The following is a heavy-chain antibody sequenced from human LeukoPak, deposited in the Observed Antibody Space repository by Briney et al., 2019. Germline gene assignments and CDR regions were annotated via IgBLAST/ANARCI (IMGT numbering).Heavy chain of an antibody. Sequence: PGGSLRLSCAASGFTFSSYWMHWVRQAPGKGLEWVSRINSDGGSTTYADSVKGRFTISRDNAKTTTYLQMSSLRADDSAVYYCGRGGLTGQMAAFDYWGQGALVTAST. CDR3: GRGGLTGQMAAFDY. CDR2: INSDGGST. D-gene: IGHD3-9*01. J-gene: IGHJ4*02. V-gene: IGHV3-74*01. CDR1: GFTFSSYW.